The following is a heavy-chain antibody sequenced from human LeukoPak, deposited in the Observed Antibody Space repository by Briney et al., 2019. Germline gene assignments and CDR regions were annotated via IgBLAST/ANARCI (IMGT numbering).Heavy chain of an antibody. Sequence: PGGSLRLSCAASGFTFSSYGMHWVRQAPGKGLEWVAVIWYDGSNKYYADSVKGRFTISRDNSKNTLYLQMNSLRAEDTAVYYCAKEGGPLYDSSGYGQWGIDYWGQGTLVTVSS. D-gene: IGHD3-22*01. CDR3: AKEGGPLYDSSGYGQWGIDY. CDR2: IWYDGSNK. V-gene: IGHV3-33*06. CDR1: GFTFSSYG. J-gene: IGHJ4*02.